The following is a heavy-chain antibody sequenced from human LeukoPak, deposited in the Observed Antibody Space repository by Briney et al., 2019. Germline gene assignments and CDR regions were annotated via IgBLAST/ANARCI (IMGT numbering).Heavy chain of an antibody. D-gene: IGHD2-2*01. V-gene: IGHV3-30*01. Sequence: GGSLRLSCAASGFTFSSYAMHCVRQAPGKGLEGVAVISYDGSNKYYADSVKGRFTISRDNSKNTLYLQMNSLRAEDTAVYYCAREGCSSTSCHTWGFDYWGQGTLVTVSS. CDR1: GFTFSSYA. J-gene: IGHJ4*02. CDR3: AREGCSSTSCHTWGFDY. CDR2: ISYDGSNK.